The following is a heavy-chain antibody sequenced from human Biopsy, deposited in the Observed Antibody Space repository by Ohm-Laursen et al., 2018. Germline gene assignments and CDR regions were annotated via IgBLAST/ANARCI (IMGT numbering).Heavy chain of an antibody. V-gene: IGHV4-4*07. Sequence: SDTLSLTWSVSGDSIRNYYWSWIRQAAGKGLEWIGRIYPGGGTIYNPSLKSRVTMSVDTSKNHFSLNLNSVTAADTAVYYCAGIVLGPTNDAFDIWGQGTMVTVSS. J-gene: IGHJ3*02. CDR2: IYPGGGT. D-gene: IGHD1-26*01. CDR1: GDSIRNYY. CDR3: AGIVLGPTNDAFDI.